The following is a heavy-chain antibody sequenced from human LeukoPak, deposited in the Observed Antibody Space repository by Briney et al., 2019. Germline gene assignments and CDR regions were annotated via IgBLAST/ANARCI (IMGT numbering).Heavy chain of an antibody. Sequence: ASVKVSCKASGYTFTGYYMHWVRQAPGQGLEWMGWINPNSGGTNYAQKFQGRVTMTRDTSISTAYMGLSRLRSDDTAVYYCARVDPRTLKYPLGELSSPWGQGTLVTVSS. D-gene: IGHD3-16*02. J-gene: IGHJ5*02. CDR3: ARVDPRTLKYPLGELSSP. CDR1: GYTFTGYY. V-gene: IGHV1-2*02. CDR2: INPNSGGT.